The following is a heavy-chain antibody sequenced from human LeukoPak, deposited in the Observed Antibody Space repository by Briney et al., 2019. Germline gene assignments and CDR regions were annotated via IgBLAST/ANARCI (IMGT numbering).Heavy chain of an antibody. CDR1: GFTFSDYN. D-gene: IGHD6-13*01. V-gene: IGHV3-11*04. Sequence: GGSLRLSCAASGFTFSDYNMRWIRQAPGKGLEWVSSISRSGSTKYYADSVKGRFTISRDNAKKSLYLQMNSLRAEDTAVYYCASRSIGSSWSPVDYWGQGTLVTVSS. CDR3: ASRSIGSSWSPVDY. CDR2: ISRSGSTK. J-gene: IGHJ4*02.